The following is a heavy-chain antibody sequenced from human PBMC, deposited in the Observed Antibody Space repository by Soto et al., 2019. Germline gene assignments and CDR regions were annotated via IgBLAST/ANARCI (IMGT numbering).Heavy chain of an antibody. CDR1: GFTFSNSW. CDR2: IKADGSEK. Sequence: GGSLRLSCAASGFTFSNSWMDWVRQAPGKGLEWVANIKADGSEKYYVDSVKGRFTISRDNAKNSLYLQMNSLRAEDTAVYYCARALGIAAAGRAYYYGMDVWGQGTTVTVSS. D-gene: IGHD6-13*01. J-gene: IGHJ6*02. CDR3: ARALGIAAAGRAYYYGMDV. V-gene: IGHV3-7*02.